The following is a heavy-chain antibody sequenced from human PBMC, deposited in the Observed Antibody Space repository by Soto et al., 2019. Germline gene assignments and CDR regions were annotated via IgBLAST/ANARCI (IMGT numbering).Heavy chain of an antibody. Sequence: GGSLRLSCAASGFIFDDFTMHWVRLVPGKGLPWVSYINWDGRIAMYADSVKGRFTISRDNTNNHLYLQMNSLRSDDTALYYCAKDEGAAVESPGGWGHGTLVTVSS. CDR3: AKDEGAAVESPGG. D-gene: IGHD6-13*01. CDR2: INWDGRIA. J-gene: IGHJ4*01. CDR1: GFIFDDFT. V-gene: IGHV3-43*01.